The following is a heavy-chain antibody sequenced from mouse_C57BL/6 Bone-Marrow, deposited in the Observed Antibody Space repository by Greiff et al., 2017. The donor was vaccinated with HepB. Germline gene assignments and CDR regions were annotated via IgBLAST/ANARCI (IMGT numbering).Heavy chain of an antibody. CDR3: ARRVSTMAPYYFDC. D-gene: IGHD2-1*01. Sequence: VQLQQSGAELVRPGTSVKMSCKASGYTFTNYWIGWAKQRPGHGLEWIGDIYPGGGYTNYNEKFKGKATLTADKSSSTAYMQFSSLTSEDSAIYYCARRVSTMAPYYFDCWGQGTTLTVAS. CDR1: GYTFTNYW. V-gene: IGHV1-63*01. J-gene: IGHJ2*01. CDR2: IYPGGGYT.